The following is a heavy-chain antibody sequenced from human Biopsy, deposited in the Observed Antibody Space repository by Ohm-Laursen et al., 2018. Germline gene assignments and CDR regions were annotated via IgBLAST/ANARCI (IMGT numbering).Heavy chain of an antibody. CDR1: GYTFTTYD. CDR3: AADINVWNVNY. CDR2: MNPNTGNT. V-gene: IGHV1-8*01. Sequence: GASVKVSCKASGYTFTTYDINWVRQATGQGLEWMGWMNPNTGNTGFAQKFQGRITMTRNTSISTAYMELRSLRSEDTAVYYYAADINVWNVNYWGQGTQVTVSS. J-gene: IGHJ4*02. D-gene: IGHD1-1*01.